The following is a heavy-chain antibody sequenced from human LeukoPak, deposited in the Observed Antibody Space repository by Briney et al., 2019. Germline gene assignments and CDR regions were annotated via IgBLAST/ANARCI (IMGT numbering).Heavy chain of an antibody. CDR1: GFTFSSYA. CDR3: ASFREAREGYYGSGRNYYYGMDV. J-gene: IGHJ6*02. V-gene: IGHV3-21*01. CDR2: ISSSSSYI. Sequence: GGSLRLSCAASGFTFSSYAMSWVRQAPGKGLEWVSSISSSSSYIHYADSVKGRFTISRDNAKNSLYLQMNSLRAEDTAVYYCASFREAREGYYGSGRNYYYGMDVWGQGTTVTASS. D-gene: IGHD3-10*01.